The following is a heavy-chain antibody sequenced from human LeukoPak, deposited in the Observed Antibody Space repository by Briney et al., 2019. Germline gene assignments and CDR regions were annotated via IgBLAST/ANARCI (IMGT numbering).Heavy chain of an antibody. D-gene: IGHD3-9*01. J-gene: IGHJ4*02. CDR3: ARAHFDWLLGY. V-gene: IGHV3-30*04. CDR2: ISYDGSNK. Sequence: GGSLRLSCAASGFTFSSYAMHWVRQAPGKGLEWVAVISYDGSNKYYADSVKGRFTISRDNSKNTLYLQMYSLRAEDTAVYYCARAHFDWLLGYWGQGTLVTVSS. CDR1: GFTFSSYA.